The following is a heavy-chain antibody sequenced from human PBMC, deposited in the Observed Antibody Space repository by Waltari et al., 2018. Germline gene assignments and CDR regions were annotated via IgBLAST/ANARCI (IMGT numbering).Heavy chain of an antibody. CDR3: ARGPGEFLDFPPYYYYYMDV. CDR1: GGPFSSYA. V-gene: IGHV1-69*14. J-gene: IGHJ6*03. D-gene: IGHD3-3*01. Sequence: QVQLVQSGAEVKKPGSSVKVSCKASGGPFSSYAISWVRQAPGQGLEWMGGIIPIFGTANYAQKFQGRVTITADKSTSTAYMELSSLRSEDTAVYYCARGPGEFLDFPPYYYYYMDVWGKGTTVTVSS. CDR2: IIPIFGTA.